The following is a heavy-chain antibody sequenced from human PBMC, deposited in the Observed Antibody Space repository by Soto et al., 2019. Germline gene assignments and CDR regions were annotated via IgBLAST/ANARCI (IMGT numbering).Heavy chain of an antibody. J-gene: IGHJ6*02. V-gene: IGHV6-1*01. CDR1: GDSVSSNSAA. Sequence: QVQLQQSGPGLVKPSQTLSLTCAISGDSVSSNSAAWNWIRQSPSRGLEWLGRTYYRSKWYNDYAVSVQSRITTNPDTSKNQFSLQLNSVTPEDTAVYYCARDTVAAAAYYYYYGMDVWGQGTTVTVSS. CDR3: ARDTVAAAAYYYYYGMDV. CDR2: TYYRSKWYN. D-gene: IGHD6-13*01.